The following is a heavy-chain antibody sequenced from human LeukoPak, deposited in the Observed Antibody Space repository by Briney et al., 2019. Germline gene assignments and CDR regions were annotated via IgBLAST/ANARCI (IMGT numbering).Heavy chain of an antibody. CDR2: IYYSGST. CDR3: ARDHDSSGYYQGIDY. CDR1: GFTVSSNY. V-gene: IGHV4-59*02. J-gene: IGHJ4*02. D-gene: IGHD3-22*01. Sequence: PGGSLRLSCAASGFTVSSNYMSWIRQPPGKGLEWIGNIYYSGSTYYNPSLKSRVTISVDTSKNQFSLNLSSVTAADTAVYYCARDHDSSGYYQGIDYWGQGTLVTVSS.